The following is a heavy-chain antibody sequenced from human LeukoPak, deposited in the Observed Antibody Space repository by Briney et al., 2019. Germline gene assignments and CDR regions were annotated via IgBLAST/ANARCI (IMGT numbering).Heavy chain of an antibody. D-gene: IGHD3-22*01. CDR1: GFTFSSYS. Sequence: GGSLRLSCAASGFTFSSYSMNWVRQAPGKGLEWVSSISSSSSYIYYADSVKGRFTISRDNAKNSLYLQMNSLRAEDTAVYYCARDPSTYYYDSSYGTDDQDAFDIWGQGTMVTVSS. CDR3: ARDPSTYYYDSSYGTDDQDAFDI. CDR2: ISSSSSYI. V-gene: IGHV3-21*01. J-gene: IGHJ3*02.